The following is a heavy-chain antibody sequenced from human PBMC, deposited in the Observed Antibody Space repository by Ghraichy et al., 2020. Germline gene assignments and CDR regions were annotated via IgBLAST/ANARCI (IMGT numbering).Heavy chain of an antibody. CDR3: ARDEAPRPGDDAFDV. V-gene: IGHV3-74*01. CDR1: GFSFSNYW. J-gene: IGHJ3*01. Sequence: GESLNISCAASGFSFSNYWMHWVRQTPGKGLVWVSRINSDGNIIDYADSVKGRFIISRDNAKNTLYLQMNSLRAEDTALYHCARDEAPRPGDDAFDVWGRGTMVTVAS. CDR2: INSDGNII. D-gene: IGHD6-6*01.